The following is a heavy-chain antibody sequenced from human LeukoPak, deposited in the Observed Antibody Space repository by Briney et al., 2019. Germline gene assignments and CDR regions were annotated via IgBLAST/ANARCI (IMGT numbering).Heavy chain of an antibody. CDR1: GYTFTGYY. Sequence: GASVKVSCKASGYTFTGYYMHWVRQAPGQGLEWMGWINPNSGGTNYAQKFQGRVTMTRDTSISTAYMELSRLRSDDTAVYYCARIRGTRSNAFDIWGQGTMVTVSS. CDR2: INPNSGGT. CDR3: ARIRGTRSNAFDI. V-gene: IGHV1-2*02. D-gene: IGHD3-16*01. J-gene: IGHJ3*02.